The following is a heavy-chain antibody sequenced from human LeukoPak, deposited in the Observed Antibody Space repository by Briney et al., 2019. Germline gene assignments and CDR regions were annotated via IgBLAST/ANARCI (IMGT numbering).Heavy chain of an antibody. CDR2: IYYSGST. V-gene: IGHV4-31*03. CDR1: GGSISSGGYY. D-gene: IGHD6-6*01. Sequence: PSETLSLTCTVSGGSISSGGYYWSWIRQHPGKGLEWIGYIYYSGSTYYNPSLKSRVTISVDTSKNQFSLKLSPVTAADTAVYYCARDLHSSSSYWGQGTLVTVSS. CDR3: ARDLHSSSSY. J-gene: IGHJ4*02.